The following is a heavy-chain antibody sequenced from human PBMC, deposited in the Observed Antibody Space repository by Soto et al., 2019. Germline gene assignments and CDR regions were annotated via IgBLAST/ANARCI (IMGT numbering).Heavy chain of an antibody. CDR3: AREGRVGGIDY. J-gene: IGHJ4*02. Sequence: GGSLRLSCAASGFTFSIHEMNWVRQAPGRGLEWVSYISSIGVATYYADSVKGRFTISRDNAKNSLYLQMNSLRAEDTAVYYCAREGRVGGIDYWGQGTPVTVSS. D-gene: IGHD6-19*01. CDR1: GFTFSIHE. V-gene: IGHV3-48*03. CDR2: ISSIGVAT.